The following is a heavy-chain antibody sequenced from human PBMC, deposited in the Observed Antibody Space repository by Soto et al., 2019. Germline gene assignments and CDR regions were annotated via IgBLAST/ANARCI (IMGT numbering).Heavy chain of an antibody. CDR1: GFTFSSYA. V-gene: IGHV3-23*01. Sequence: LRLSCAASGFTFSSYAMSWVRQAPGKGLEWVSAISGSGGSTYYADSVKGRFTISRDNSKNTLYLQMNSMRAEDTAVYYCAKEFCSGGSCYSGTDYWGQGTLVTVSS. CDR3: AKEFCSGGSCYSGTDY. J-gene: IGHJ4*02. D-gene: IGHD2-15*01. CDR2: ISGSGGST.